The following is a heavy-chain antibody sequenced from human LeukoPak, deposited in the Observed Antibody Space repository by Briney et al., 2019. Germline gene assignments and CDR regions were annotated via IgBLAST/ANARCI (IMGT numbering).Heavy chain of an antibody. J-gene: IGHJ4*02. CDR1: GYSFSSYW. Sequence: GESLKISCKGSGYSFSSYWIGWVRQMPGKGLEWMGIIYPGDSDTRYRPSFQGQVTMSADKAMNTAYLQWNSLKASDTAMYFCARRTGIGATGANFDYWGQGTLVTVSS. CDR2: IYPGDSDT. V-gene: IGHV5-51*01. CDR3: ARRTGIGATGANFDY. D-gene: IGHD6-13*01.